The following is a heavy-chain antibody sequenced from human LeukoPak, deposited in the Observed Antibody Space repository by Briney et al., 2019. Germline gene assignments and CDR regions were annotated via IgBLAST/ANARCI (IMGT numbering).Heavy chain of an antibody. Sequence: ASVTVSCKASGYTFTSYGISWVRQAPGQGLEWMGWISAYNGNTNYARKLQGRVTMTTDTSTSTAYMELRSLRSDDTAVYYCARALSGGDYEGGFDYWGQGTLVTVSS. CDR1: GYTFTSYG. D-gene: IGHD4-17*01. V-gene: IGHV1-18*01. J-gene: IGHJ4*02. CDR2: ISAYNGNT. CDR3: ARALSGGDYEGGFDY.